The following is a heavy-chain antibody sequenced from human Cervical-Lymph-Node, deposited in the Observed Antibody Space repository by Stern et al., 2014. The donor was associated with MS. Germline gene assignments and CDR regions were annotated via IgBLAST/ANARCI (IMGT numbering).Heavy chain of an antibody. V-gene: IGHV5-51*01. CDR1: GYSFTSYW. J-gene: IGHJ4*02. CDR3: ARPDYCSSTSCYRGGFDY. CDR2: IYPGDSDT. Sequence: VQLVQSGAEVKKPGESLKISCKGSGYSFTSYWIGWVRQMPGKGLEWMGIIYPGDSDTRYSPSFQGQVPISADKSISTAYLQWSSLKASDTAMYYCARPDYCSSTSCYRGGFDYWGQGTLVTVSS. D-gene: IGHD2-2*02.